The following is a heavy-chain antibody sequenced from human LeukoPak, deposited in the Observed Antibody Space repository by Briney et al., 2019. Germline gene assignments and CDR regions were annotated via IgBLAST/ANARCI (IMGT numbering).Heavy chain of an antibody. V-gene: IGHV4-4*07. CDR3: ARVYGGNPRGHFDY. J-gene: IGHJ4*02. Sequence: SETLSLTCTVSGGSISSYYWSWIRQPAGKGLEWIGRIYTSGSTNYNPSLKSRVTMSVDTSKNQFSLKLSSVTAADTAVYYCARVYGGNPRGHFDYWDQGTLVTVSS. CDR2: IYTSGST. CDR1: GGSISSYY. D-gene: IGHD4-23*01.